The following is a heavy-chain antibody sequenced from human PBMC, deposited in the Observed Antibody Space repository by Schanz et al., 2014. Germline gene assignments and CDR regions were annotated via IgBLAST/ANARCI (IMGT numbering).Heavy chain of an antibody. V-gene: IGHV3-33*01. D-gene: IGHD6-6*01. Sequence: LVESGGGVVQPGRSLRLSCAASGFTFSSYGMHWVRQVPGKGLEWVAVVCYDGSKKYYADSVKGRFTTSRDNSKNTMYLQMNSLRAEDTAVYYCVREGSSSPDCCYYNGMDVWGQGTTVTVSS. J-gene: IGHJ6*02. CDR1: GFTFSSYG. CDR3: VREGSSSPDCCYYNGMDV. CDR2: VCYDGSKK.